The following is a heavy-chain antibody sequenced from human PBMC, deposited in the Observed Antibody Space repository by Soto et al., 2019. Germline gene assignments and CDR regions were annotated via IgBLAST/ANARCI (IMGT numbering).Heavy chain of an antibody. Sequence: QVQLVQSGAEVKKPGSSVKVSCKASGGTLSSFAISWVRQAPGQGLEWIGGIIPLWGSTSYAQKFQGRVTIPADESTNTAYMELNGLRSEDTAVYYCARDSSSWYVFDYWGQGTLVTVSS. V-gene: IGHV1-69*01. CDR2: IIPLWGST. CDR1: GGTLSSFA. J-gene: IGHJ4*02. CDR3: ARDSSSWYVFDY. D-gene: IGHD6-13*01.